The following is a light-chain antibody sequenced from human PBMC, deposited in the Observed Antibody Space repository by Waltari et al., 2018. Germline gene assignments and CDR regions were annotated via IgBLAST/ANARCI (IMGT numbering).Light chain of an antibody. Sequence: QTVLTQEPSLSVSPGGTVTLTCPLSSGSVSSTSYPAWYQQTPGQSPRTLVYKGNRRSSGVPDRYSGSILGNKAALTITGAQADDESDYYCSMYMGSGIWVFGGGTKLTVL. CDR1: SGSVSSTSY. CDR3: SMYMGSGIWV. J-gene: IGLJ3*02. V-gene: IGLV8-61*01. CDR2: KGN.